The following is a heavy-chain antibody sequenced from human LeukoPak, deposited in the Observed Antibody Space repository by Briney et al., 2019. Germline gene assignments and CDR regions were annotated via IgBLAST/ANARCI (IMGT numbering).Heavy chain of an antibody. V-gene: IGHV5-51*01. D-gene: IGHD6-13*01. J-gene: IGHJ3*02. CDR3: ARTQVIAAAGLNDAFDI. CDR2: IYPGDSDT. CDR1: GYSFTSYW. Sequence: GESLKISCKGSGYSFTSYWIGWVRQMPGKGLEWMGIIYPGDSDTRYSPSFQGQVTISADKSISTAYLQWSSLKASDTAMYYCARTQVIAAAGLNDAFDIWGQGTMVTVSS.